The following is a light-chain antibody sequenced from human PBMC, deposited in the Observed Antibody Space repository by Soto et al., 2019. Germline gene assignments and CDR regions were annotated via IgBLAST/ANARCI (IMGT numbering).Light chain of an antibody. V-gene: IGKV3-20*01. CDR2: GAS. J-gene: IGKJ3*01. CDR1: QSVTNSY. CDR3: QQYGSSPPIT. Sequence: EIVLTQSPGTLSLSPGERATLSCRASQSVTNSYLAWYQQKPGQAPRLLIYGASSRATGIPDRFGGSGSGTDFTLTISRLEPEDFAVYYCQQYGSSPPITFGPGTKVDIK.